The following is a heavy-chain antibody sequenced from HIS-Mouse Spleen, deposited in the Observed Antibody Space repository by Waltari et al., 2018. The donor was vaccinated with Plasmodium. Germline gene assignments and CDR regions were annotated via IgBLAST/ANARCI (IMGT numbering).Heavy chain of an antibody. Sequence: QLQLQESGPGLVKPSETLSLTCTVSGGSLSSSGYYWGWFRLPPGKGLEWSGSIYYSGSTYYNPSLKSRVTISVDTSKNQFSLKLSSVTAADTAVYYCARGRGYSYGDAFDIWGQGTMVTVSS. CDR3: ARGRGYSYGDAFDI. J-gene: IGHJ3*02. V-gene: IGHV4-39*07. CDR2: IYYSGST. CDR1: GGSLSSSGYY. D-gene: IGHD5-18*01.